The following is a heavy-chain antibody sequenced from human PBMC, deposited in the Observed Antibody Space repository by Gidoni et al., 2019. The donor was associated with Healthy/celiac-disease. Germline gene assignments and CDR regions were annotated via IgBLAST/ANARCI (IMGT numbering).Heavy chain of an antibody. CDR1: GCSISSSNW. D-gene: IGHD3-22*01. Sequence: QVQLQESGPGLVQPSGSLSLTCAVSGCSISSSNWWSWVRQPPGKGLEWIGEIYHSGSTNYNPSLKSRVTISVDKSKNQFSLKLSSVTAADTAVYYCAVSVVVITTYAFDIWGQGTMVTVSS. V-gene: IGHV4-4*02. CDR3: AVSVVVITTYAFDI. J-gene: IGHJ3*02. CDR2: IYHSGST.